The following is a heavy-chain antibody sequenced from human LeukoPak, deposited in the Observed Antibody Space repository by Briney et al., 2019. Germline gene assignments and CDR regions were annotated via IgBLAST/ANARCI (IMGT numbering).Heavy chain of an antibody. Sequence: SQTLSLTCTVSGGSISSGSYYWSWIRQPAGKGLEWIGRIYTSGSTNYNPSLKSRVTISVDTSKNQFSLKLSSVTAADTAVYYCARAGAFLEWLSPTHDYWGQGTLVTVSS. CDR2: IYTSGST. V-gene: IGHV4-61*02. J-gene: IGHJ4*02. CDR3: ARAGAFLEWLSPTHDY. D-gene: IGHD3-3*02. CDR1: GGSISSGSYY.